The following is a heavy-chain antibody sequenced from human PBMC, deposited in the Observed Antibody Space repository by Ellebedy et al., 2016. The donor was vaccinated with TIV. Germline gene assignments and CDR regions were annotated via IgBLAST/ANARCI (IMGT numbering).Heavy chain of an antibody. CDR2: IYYSGTT. J-gene: IGHJ4*02. CDR1: GGSISGHY. V-gene: IGHV4-59*11. D-gene: IGHD3-22*01. Sequence: MPGGSLRLSYTVSGGSISGHYWSRIRQPPGKGLEWIGYIYYSGTTKYNPSLRSRLTISIDTSKSQFSLKLSSVTAADTAVYYCARVMDHGYSDYWGQGTLVTVSS. CDR3: ARVMDHGYSDY.